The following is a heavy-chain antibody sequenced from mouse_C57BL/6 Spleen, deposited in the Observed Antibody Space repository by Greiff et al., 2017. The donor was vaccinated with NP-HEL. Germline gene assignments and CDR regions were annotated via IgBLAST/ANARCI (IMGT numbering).Heavy chain of an antibody. CDR2: IDPSDSYT. J-gene: IGHJ4*01. D-gene: IGHD3-2*02. CDR1: GYTFTSYW. Sequence: QVQLQQPGAELVRPGTSVKLSCKASGYTFTSYWMHWVKQRPGQGLEWIGVIDPSDSYTNYNQKFKGKATLTVDTSSSTAYMQLSSLTSEDSAVYYWASRDSSGYGYYAMDYWGQGTSVTVSS. V-gene: IGHV1-59*01. CDR3: ASRDSSGYGYYAMDY.